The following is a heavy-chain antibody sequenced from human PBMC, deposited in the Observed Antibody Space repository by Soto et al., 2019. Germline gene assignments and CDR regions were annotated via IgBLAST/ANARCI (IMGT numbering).Heavy chain of an antibody. V-gene: IGHV5-51*01. CDR1: GYSFTSYW. D-gene: IGHD3-3*02. Sequence: PGESLKISCKGSGYSFTSYWIGWVRQMPGKGLEWMGIIYPGDSDTRYSPSFQGQVTISADKSISTAYLQWSSLKASDTAMYYRARLTRVLLLAGNFDYWGQGTLVTVSS. CDR3: ARLTRVLLLAGNFDY. J-gene: IGHJ4*02. CDR2: IYPGDSDT.